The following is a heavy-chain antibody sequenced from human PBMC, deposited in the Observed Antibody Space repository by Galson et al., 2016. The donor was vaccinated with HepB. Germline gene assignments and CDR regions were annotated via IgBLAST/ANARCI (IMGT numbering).Heavy chain of an antibody. D-gene: IGHD3-9*01. CDR3: ARAPPRYYDILTGYSDSHNWFDT. J-gene: IGHJ5*02. CDR2: IYPGDSDS. Sequence: QSGAEVKKPGESLKISCKTSGYSFNSYWIGWVRQRPGKGLEWMGIIYPGDSDSRYSPSFQGQVTISADKSISPAYLQWSSLKASDNAMYYCARAPPRYYDILTGYSDSHNWFDTWGQGTLVTVSS. V-gene: IGHV5-51*01. CDR1: GYSFNSYW.